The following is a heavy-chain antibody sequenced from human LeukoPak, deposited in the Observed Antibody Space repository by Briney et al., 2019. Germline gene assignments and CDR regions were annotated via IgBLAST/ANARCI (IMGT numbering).Heavy chain of an antibody. CDR3: ARLVAIGYYYMDV. J-gene: IGHJ6*03. CDR2: IIPIFGTA. D-gene: IGHD2-2*02. V-gene: IGHV1-69*01. Sequence: SVKVSCKAPGGTFSSYAISWVRQAPGQGLEWMGGIIPIFGTANYAQKFQGRVTITADESTSTAYMELSSLRSEDTAVYYCARLVAIGYYYMDVWGKGTTVTVSS. CDR1: GGTFSSYA.